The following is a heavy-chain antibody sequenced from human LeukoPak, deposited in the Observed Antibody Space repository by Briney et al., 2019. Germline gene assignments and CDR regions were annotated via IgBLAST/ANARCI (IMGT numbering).Heavy chain of an antibody. Sequence: EASVKVSCKASGYTFTGYYMHWVRQAPGQGLEWMGWINPNSGGTNYAQKFQGWVTMTRDTSISTAYMELSRLRSDDTAVYYCARDRLRYFDWTQTYYYYGMDVWGQGTTVTVSS. CDR1: GYTFTGYY. V-gene: IGHV1-2*04. D-gene: IGHD3-9*01. CDR2: INPNSGGT. J-gene: IGHJ6*02. CDR3: ARDRLRYFDWTQTYYYYGMDV.